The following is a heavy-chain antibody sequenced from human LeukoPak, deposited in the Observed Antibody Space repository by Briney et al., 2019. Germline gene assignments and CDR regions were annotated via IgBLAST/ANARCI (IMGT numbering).Heavy chain of an antibody. D-gene: IGHD6-6*01. J-gene: IGHJ4*02. Sequence: GGSLRLSCAASGLTFTNAWMSWVRQAPGKGLEWVSYISSSSSTIYYADSVKGRFTISRDNAKNSLYLQMNSLRAEDTAVYYCARVGYSSSAGVDYWGQGTLVTVSS. V-gene: IGHV3-48*04. CDR2: ISSSSSTI. CDR1: GLTFTNAW. CDR3: ARVGYSSSAGVDY.